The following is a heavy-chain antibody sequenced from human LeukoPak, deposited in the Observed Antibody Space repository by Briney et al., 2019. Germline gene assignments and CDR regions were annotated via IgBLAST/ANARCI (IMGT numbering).Heavy chain of an antibody. V-gene: IGHV3-7*03. D-gene: IGHD3-22*01. CDR2: IKQDGSET. Sequence: PGGSLRLSCAASGFTFSRYWMSWVRQAPRKGLEWVANIKQDGSETYYVDSVKGRFTISRVNAKNSLYLQMNSLRAEDTAVYYCARDKGDYDTSGSLFVFGGQGTLVTVSS. CDR3: ARDKGDYDTSGSLFVF. J-gene: IGHJ4*02. CDR1: GFTFSRYW.